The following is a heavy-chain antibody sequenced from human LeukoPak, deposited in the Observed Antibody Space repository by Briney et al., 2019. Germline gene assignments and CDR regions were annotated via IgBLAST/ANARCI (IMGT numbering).Heavy chain of an antibody. Sequence: PSETLSLTCTVSGGSISSYYWSWIRQPAGKGLEWIGRIYTSGSTNYNPSLKSRVTMSVDTSKNQLSLKLSSVTAADTAVYYCSGGPRLSSSWYPDYWGQGTLVTVSS. CDR3: SGGPRLSSSWYPDY. J-gene: IGHJ4*02. CDR1: GGSISSYY. D-gene: IGHD6-13*01. V-gene: IGHV4-4*07. CDR2: IYTSGST.